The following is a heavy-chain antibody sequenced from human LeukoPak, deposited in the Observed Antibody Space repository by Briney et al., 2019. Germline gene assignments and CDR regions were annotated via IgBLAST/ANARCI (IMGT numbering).Heavy chain of an antibody. D-gene: IGHD2-2*01. V-gene: IGHV4-59*01. CDR2: IYYSGST. Sequence: SETLSLTCTVSGGSISSYYWSWIRQPPGKGLEWIGYIYYSGSTNYNPSLRSRVTISVDTSKNQFSLKLSSVTAADTAVYYCARARCSSTSCPLDYWGQGTLVTVSS. CDR3: ARARCSSTSCPLDY. J-gene: IGHJ4*02. CDR1: GGSISSYY.